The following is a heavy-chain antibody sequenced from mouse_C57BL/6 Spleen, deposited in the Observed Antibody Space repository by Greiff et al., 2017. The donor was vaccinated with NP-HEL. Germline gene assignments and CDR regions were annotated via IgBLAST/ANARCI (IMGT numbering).Heavy chain of an antibody. J-gene: IGHJ2*01. Sequence: QVQLQQPGAELVKPGASVKLSCKASGYTFTSYWMQWVKQRPGQGLEWIGEIDPSDSYTNYNQKFKGKATLTVDTSSSTAYMQLSSLTSEDSAVYYCARSSLTSGYYWGQGTTLTVSS. CDR1: GYTFTSYW. CDR2: IDPSDSYT. D-gene: IGHD3-2*02. CDR3: ARSSLTSGYY. V-gene: IGHV1-50*01.